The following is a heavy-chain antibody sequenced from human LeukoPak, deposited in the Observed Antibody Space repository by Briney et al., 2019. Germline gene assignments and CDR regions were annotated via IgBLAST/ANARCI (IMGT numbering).Heavy chain of an antibody. J-gene: IGHJ5*02. CDR1: GYSLSSGFF. CDR2: FSHRGGS. V-gene: IGHV4-38-2*02. Sequence: SETLSLTCTVSGYSLSSGFFCDWIRQSPGKGLEWIGSFSHRGGSYHNPSLKSRVTISVDTSKNQFSLKLLSVTAADTAVYYCARLTVDIVATTVRGFDPWGQGTLVTVSS. CDR3: ARLTVDIVATTVRGFDP. D-gene: IGHD5-12*01.